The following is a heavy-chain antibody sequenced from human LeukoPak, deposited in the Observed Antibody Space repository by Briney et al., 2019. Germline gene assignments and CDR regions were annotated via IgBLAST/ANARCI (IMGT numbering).Heavy chain of an antibody. D-gene: IGHD3-10*01. V-gene: IGHV1-69*05. CDR3: ARSGFGGLYYFDY. CDR1: GGTFSSYA. Sequence: ASVKVSCKASGGTFSSYAISWVRQAPGQGLEWMGGIIPIFGTANYAQKFQGRVTITTDESTSTAYMELSSLRSEDTAVYYCARSGFGGLYYFDYWGQGTLVTVSS. J-gene: IGHJ4*02. CDR2: IIPIFGTA.